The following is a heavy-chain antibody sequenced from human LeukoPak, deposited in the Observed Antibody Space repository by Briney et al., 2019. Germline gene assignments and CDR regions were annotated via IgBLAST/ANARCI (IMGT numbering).Heavy chain of an antibody. V-gene: IGHV1-2*02. J-gene: IGHJ4*02. CDR2: INPNSGGT. Sequence: ASVKVSCTASGYTFTGYYMHWVRQAPGQGLEWMGWINPNSGGTNYAQKFQGRVTMTRDTSISTAYMELSRLRSDDTAVYYCARWRGYSYGIDYWGQGTLVTVSS. CDR1: GYTFTGYY. CDR3: ARWRGYSYGIDY. D-gene: IGHD5-18*01.